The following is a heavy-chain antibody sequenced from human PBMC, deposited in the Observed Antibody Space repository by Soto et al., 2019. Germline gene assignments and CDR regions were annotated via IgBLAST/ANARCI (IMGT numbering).Heavy chain of an antibody. CDR2: LDQSGGT. J-gene: IGHJ6*02. Sequence: QVQLQQWGAGLLKASETLSLTCAVVGDSLRGQSWNWIRQSPGKGLEWIGELDQSGGTNYNPSLKSRAIISDDTSKNQFSLTLTSVTAADTAVYYCAREDSYGWLGESLDVWGQGTTVTVSS. V-gene: IGHV4-34*01. CDR1: GDSLRGQS. D-gene: IGHD6-19*01. CDR3: AREDSYGWLGESLDV.